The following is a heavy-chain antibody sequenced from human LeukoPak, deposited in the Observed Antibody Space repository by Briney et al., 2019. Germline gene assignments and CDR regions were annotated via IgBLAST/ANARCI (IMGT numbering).Heavy chain of an antibody. J-gene: IGHJ4*02. D-gene: IGHD6-6*01. V-gene: IGHV4-34*01. Sequence: PSETLSLTCGVYGGSFSGYYWSWIRQSPGKGLGWIGEINHSGSSNKNPSLKSRVTISVDTSKNQFSLKLSSVTAADTAVYYCARINSTSSYGYWGQGTLVTVSS. CDR3: ARINSTSSYGY. CDR1: GGSFSGYY. CDR2: INHSGSS.